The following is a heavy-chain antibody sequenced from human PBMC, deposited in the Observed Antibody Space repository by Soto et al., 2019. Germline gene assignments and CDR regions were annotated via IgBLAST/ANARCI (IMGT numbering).Heavy chain of an antibody. J-gene: IGHJ6*02. CDR1: GFTFGDYA. Sequence: PGGSLRLPCTASGFTFGDYAMSWFRQAPGKGLEGVGVSRSKAYGGTTEYAASVKGRFTISRDDSKSIAYLQMNSLKTEDTAVYYCTRDGDTKLRYFDWLTYYYYGMDVWGQGTTVTVSS. D-gene: IGHD3-9*01. CDR2: SRSKAYGGTT. CDR3: TRDGDTKLRYFDWLTYYYYGMDV. V-gene: IGHV3-49*03.